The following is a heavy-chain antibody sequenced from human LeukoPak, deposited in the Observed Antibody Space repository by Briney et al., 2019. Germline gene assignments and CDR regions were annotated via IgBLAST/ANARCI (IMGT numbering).Heavy chain of an antibody. J-gene: IGHJ4*02. CDR3: ARTSYYFDS. CDR1: GFTFSNYW. D-gene: IGHD3-16*01. V-gene: IGHV3-74*01. CDR2: ISGDGMNT. Sequence: GGSLRLSCTASGFTFSNYWMHWVRQAPGKGLVWVSRISGDGMNTAYADSVKGQFTISRDNAKNTLYLQMNSLRVEDTAVYYCARTSYYFDSWGQGTLVTVPS.